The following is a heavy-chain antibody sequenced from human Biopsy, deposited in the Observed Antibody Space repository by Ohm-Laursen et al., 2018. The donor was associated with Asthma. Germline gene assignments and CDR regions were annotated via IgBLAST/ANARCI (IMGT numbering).Heavy chain of an antibody. D-gene: IGHD2-15*01. V-gene: IGHV1-3*01. CDR3: ARHRGYCTGGSCYPDFDY. Sequence: ASVKVSCKASGYTFINYAIHWVRQAPGQRLEWMGWINAGNGNTKYSQKFQGRVTMTTDTSTSTAYMELRSLRSDDTAVYYCARHRGYCTGGSCYPDFDYWGQGTLVTVSS. CDR1: GYTFINYA. J-gene: IGHJ4*02. CDR2: INAGNGNT.